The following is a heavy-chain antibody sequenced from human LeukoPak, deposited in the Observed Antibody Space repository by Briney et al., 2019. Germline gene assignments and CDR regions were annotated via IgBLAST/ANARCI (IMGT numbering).Heavy chain of an antibody. J-gene: IGHJ4*02. V-gene: IGHV3-30*18. D-gene: IGHD3-22*01. Sequence: GGSLRLSCAASGFTFSSYGMHWVRQAPGKGLEWVAVISYDGSNKYYADSVKGRFTISRDNYKNTLYLQMNSLRAEDTAVYYCAKADRITMIVVVTVDYWGQGTLVTVSS. CDR3: AKADRITMIVVVTVDY. CDR1: GFTFSSYG. CDR2: ISYDGSNK.